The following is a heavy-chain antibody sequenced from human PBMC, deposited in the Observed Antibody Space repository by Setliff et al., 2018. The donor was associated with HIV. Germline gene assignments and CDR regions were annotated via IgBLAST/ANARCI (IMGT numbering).Heavy chain of an antibody. D-gene: IGHD2-15*01. V-gene: IGHV4-39*07. CDR2: VYHSGST. CDR1: GGSISGSSYY. J-gene: IGHJ4*02. Sequence: SETLSLTCSVSGGSISGSSYYWGWIRQPPGKGLEWIGSVYHSGSTYYNPSLKSRVTISVDTSKNQFSLKLSSVTAADTAVFYCARGFPFCSGGNCRANYFDYWGQGTLVTVSS. CDR3: ARGFPFCSGGNCRANYFDY.